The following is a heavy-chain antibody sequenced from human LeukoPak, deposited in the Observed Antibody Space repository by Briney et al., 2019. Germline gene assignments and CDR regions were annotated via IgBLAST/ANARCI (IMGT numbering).Heavy chain of an antibody. CDR2: INPSGGST. CDR3: ARSPFGRNIAFDI. J-gene: IGHJ3*02. D-gene: IGHD3-16*01. Sequence: ASVKVSCKASGYTFSSYAMNWVRQAPGQGLEWMGIINPSGGSTSYAQKFQGRVTMTRDMSTSTVYMELSNLRSEDTAVYYCARSPFGRNIAFDIWGQGTMVNVSS. V-gene: IGHV1-46*01. CDR1: GYTFSSYA.